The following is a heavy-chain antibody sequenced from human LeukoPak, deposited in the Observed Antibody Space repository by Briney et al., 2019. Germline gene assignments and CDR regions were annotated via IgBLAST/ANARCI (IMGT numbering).Heavy chain of an antibody. CDR2: IYSGGST. V-gene: IGHV3-53*01. CDR1: GFTVSSNY. J-gene: IGHJ4*02. CDR3: ATDAH. Sequence: PGGSRRLSCAASGFTVSSNYISWVRQAPGKGLEWVSLIYSGGSTYYADSVKGRFSISRDNSKNTLFLQMNSLRAEDTAVYYCATDAHWGQGTLVTVSS.